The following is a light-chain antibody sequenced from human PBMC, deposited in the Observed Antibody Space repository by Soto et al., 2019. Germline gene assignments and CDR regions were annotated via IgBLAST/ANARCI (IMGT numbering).Light chain of an antibody. Sequence: DIQMTQSPSSLSASVGDRFTITCRASQSISSYLNWCQQKPGKAPKLVIYAASILQTGVPSRFSGSGSGTEFTLTISSLQSEDFAVYYCQQYNNWPLTFGQGTKVDIK. CDR2: AAS. V-gene: IGKV1-39*01. CDR3: QQYNNWPLT. CDR1: QSISSY. J-gene: IGKJ1*01.